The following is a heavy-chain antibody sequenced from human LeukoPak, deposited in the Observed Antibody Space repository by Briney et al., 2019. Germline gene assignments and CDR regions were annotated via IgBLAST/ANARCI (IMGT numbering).Heavy chain of an antibody. D-gene: IGHD3-3*01. CDR1: GGSFSGYY. V-gene: IGHV4-34*01. J-gene: IGHJ4*02. Sequence: SETLSLTCAVYGGSFSGYYWSWIRQPPGKGLEWIGEINHSGSTNYNPSLKSRVTISVDTSKNQFSLKLSSVTAADTAVYYCARGLPVWSGYHYFDSWGQGTLVTVSS. CDR2: INHSGST. CDR3: ARGLPVWSGYHYFDS.